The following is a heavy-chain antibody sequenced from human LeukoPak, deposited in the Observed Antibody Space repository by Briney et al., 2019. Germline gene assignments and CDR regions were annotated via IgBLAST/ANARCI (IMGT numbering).Heavy chain of an antibody. J-gene: IGHJ4*02. V-gene: IGHV4-59*01. CDR1: GGSISTYF. Sequence: SETLSLTCTASGGSISTYFWSWLRQPPGKGLEWIGYIYYSGSTNYSPSLESRVTISVDTSKKQFSLKLSSVTAADTAVYYCARIQNGYFDYWGQGTLVTVSS. CDR3: ARIQNGYFDY. D-gene: IGHD1-1*01. CDR2: IYYSGST.